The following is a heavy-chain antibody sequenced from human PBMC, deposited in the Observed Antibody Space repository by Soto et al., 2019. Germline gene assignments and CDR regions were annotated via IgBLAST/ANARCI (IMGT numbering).Heavy chain of an antibody. CDR1: GGTFSSYA. J-gene: IGHJ6*02. V-gene: IGHV1-69*13. CDR3: ARASKGIVLVPAAAIGHYYYGMDV. D-gene: IGHD2-2*01. Sequence: SVKVSCKASGGTFSSYAISWVRQAPGQGLEWMGGIIPIFGTANYAQKFQGRVTITADESTSTAYMELSSLRSEDTAVYYCARASKGIVLVPAAAIGHYYYGMDVWGQGTTVTVSS. CDR2: IIPIFGTA.